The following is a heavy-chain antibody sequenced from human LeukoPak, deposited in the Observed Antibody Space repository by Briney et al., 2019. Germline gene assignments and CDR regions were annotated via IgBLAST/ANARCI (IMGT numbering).Heavy chain of an antibody. D-gene: IGHD2-2*01. CDR3: ARLSQFQLLFYYYYYMDV. Sequence: SETLSLTCTVSGGSISSFHWTWIRQSPRKGLEWIGYIYTNGSTNYNPSLKSRVTLSVDASKNQFSLKLISVTAADTAVYYCARLSQFQLLFYYYYYMDVWGKGTTVIVSS. CDR2: IYTNGST. CDR1: GGSISSFH. V-gene: IGHV4-4*09. J-gene: IGHJ6*03.